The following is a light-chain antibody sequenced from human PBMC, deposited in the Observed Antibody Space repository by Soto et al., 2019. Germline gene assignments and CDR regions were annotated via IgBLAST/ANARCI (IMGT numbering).Light chain of an antibody. CDR3: SSYTSSSTPNRV. Sequence: QSALTQPASVSGSPGQSITISCTGTSSDVGGYNYVSWYQQHPGKAPKLMIYEVSNRPSGVSNRFSGSKSGNTASLTISGLQAEDEADYYCSSYTSSSTPNRVFGTGTKLTVL. CDR1: SSDVGGYNY. CDR2: EVS. V-gene: IGLV2-14*01. J-gene: IGLJ1*01.